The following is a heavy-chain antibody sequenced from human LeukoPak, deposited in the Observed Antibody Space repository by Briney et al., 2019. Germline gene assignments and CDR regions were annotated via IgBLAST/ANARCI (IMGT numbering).Heavy chain of an antibody. J-gene: IGHJ5*02. V-gene: IGHV3-49*04. CDR2: IRSKAYGGTT. D-gene: IGHD6-13*01. Sequence: GGSLRLSCTASGFTFGDYAMSLVRQAPGKGLEWVGFIRSKAYGGTTEYAASVKGRFTISRDDSKSIAYLQMNSLKPEDTAVYYCTSSYSSSWENWFDPWGQGTLVTVSS. CDR1: GFTFGDYA. CDR3: TSSYSSSWENWFDP.